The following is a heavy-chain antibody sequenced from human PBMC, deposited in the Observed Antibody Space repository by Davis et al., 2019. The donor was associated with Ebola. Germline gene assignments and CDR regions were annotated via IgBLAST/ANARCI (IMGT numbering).Heavy chain of an antibody. D-gene: IGHD3-9*01. CDR1: GINFSTYW. CDR3: AREIEYYEILTGYFPY. V-gene: IGHV3-7*03. CDR2: IKQSGSEK. Sequence: GEFLKTSCATSGINFSTYWKNWVRPAPGKGLGWVANIKQSGSEKYYVESVKGRFTIPRDHAKKSLYPQKNSLRADDTAVYYCAREIEYYEILTGYFPYWGQGTLVTVSS. J-gene: IGHJ4*02.